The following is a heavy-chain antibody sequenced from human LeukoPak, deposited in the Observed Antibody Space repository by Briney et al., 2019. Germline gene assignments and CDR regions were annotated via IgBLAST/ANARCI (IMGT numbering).Heavy chain of an antibody. CDR1: GGSISSTGYY. CDR2: IYYSGST. CDR3: AGQTTFRGWFDP. Sequence: SETLSLTCTVSGGSISSTGYYWGWIRQPPGKGLEWIGSIYYSGSTYYNPSLKSRVTISVDTSKNQFSLKLSSVTAADTAVYFCAGQTTFRGWFDPRGQGTLVTVSS. V-gene: IGHV4-39*01. D-gene: IGHD1-1*01. J-gene: IGHJ5*02.